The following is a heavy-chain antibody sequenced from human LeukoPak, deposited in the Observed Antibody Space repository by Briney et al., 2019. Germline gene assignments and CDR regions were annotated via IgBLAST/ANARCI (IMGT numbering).Heavy chain of an antibody. CDR1: SGSINSYY. D-gene: IGHD4-11*01. J-gene: IGHJ6*03. Sequence: SETLSLTCTVSSGSINSYYWNWIRQPPGKGLEWIGRIYSSGSTNYSPSLKSRVTISANTSKNQFSLKLSSVTAADTAVYYCARSGRYSNYYYYYYYMDVWGKGTTVTVSS. V-gene: IGHV4-59*12. CDR3: ARSGRYSNYYYYYYYMDV. CDR2: IYSSGST.